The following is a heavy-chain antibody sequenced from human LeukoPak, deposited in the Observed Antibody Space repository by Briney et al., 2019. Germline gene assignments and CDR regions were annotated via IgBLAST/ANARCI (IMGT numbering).Heavy chain of an antibody. D-gene: IGHD3-22*01. V-gene: IGHV3-7*03. Sequence: GGSLRLSCAASGFTFSTYWMSWVRQAPGKGLEWVANVVQDGSDKYYVDSVKGRFTISRGNSKNTLYLQMNSLRAEDTAVYYCAKDIQYYYDSSGYYFFDYWGQGTLVTVSS. CDR2: VVQDGSDK. CDR1: GFTFSTYW. J-gene: IGHJ4*02. CDR3: AKDIQYYYDSSGYYFFDY.